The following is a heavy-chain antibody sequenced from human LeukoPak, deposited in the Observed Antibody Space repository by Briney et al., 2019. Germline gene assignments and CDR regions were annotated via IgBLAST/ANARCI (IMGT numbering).Heavy chain of an antibody. J-gene: IGHJ4*02. CDR1: GYTFTGYY. Sequence: ASVKVSCKSSGYTFTGYYMHWVRQAPGQGLEGMGWINPNSGGTNYAQKFQGRVTMTRDTSISTAYMELSRLRSDDTAVYYCARDRLGRWLQFGDWGQGTLVTVSS. V-gene: IGHV1-2*02. CDR2: INPNSGGT. CDR3: ARDRLGRWLQFGD. D-gene: IGHD5-24*01.